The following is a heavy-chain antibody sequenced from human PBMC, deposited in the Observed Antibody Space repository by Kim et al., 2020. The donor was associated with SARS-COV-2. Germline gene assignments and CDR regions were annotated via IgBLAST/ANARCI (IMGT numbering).Heavy chain of an antibody. D-gene: IGHD6-13*01. CDR3: AKRGQLGNWFDP. J-gene: IGHJ5*02. V-gene: IGHV3-23*01. Sequence: YYADSVKGRFTISRDNSKNTLYLQMNSLRAEDTAVYYCAKRGQLGNWFDPWGQGTLVTVSS.